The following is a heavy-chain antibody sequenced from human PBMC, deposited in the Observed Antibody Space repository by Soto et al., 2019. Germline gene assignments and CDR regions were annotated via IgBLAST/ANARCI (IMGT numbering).Heavy chain of an antibody. D-gene: IGHD3-16*01. J-gene: IGHJ4*02. CDR2: ISYDGSDK. V-gene: IGHV3-30*18. CDR3: EKDLGDLPPEGYDY. CDR1: GFTFSSYG. Sequence: QVQLVESGGGVVQPGRSLRLSCAASGFTFSSYGMHWVRQAPGKGLEWVAVISYDGSDKYYADSVKGRFTISRDNSKKQLKLQMNSLRADDTRVYYGEKDLGDLPPEGYDYWGQGTLITVSA.